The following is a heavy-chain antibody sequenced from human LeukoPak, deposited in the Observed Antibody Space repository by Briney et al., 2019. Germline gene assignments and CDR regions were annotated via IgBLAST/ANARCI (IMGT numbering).Heavy chain of an antibody. V-gene: IGHV4-39*07. CDR1: GGSISSSSYY. CDR2: IYYSGST. Sequence: SETLSLTCTVSGGSISSSSYYWGWIRQPPGKGLEWIGSIYYSGSTYYNPSLKSRVTISVDTSKNQFSLKLSSVTAADTAVYYCASRVGATGVYWGQGTLVTVSS. D-gene: IGHD1-26*01. CDR3: ASRVGATGVY. J-gene: IGHJ4*02.